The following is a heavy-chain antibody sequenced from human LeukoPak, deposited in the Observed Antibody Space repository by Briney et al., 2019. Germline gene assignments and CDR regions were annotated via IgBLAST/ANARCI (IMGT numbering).Heavy chain of an antibody. CDR3: ASPHSLTVTTWDHHDAFDI. J-gene: IGHJ3*02. CDR1: GYTFTGYY. CDR2: INPNSGGT. V-gene: IGHV1-2*02. D-gene: IGHD4-17*01. Sequence: GDSVKVSCKASGYTFTGYYMHWVRQAPGQGLDWMGWINPNSGGTNYAQKFQGRVTMTRDTSISTAYMELSRLRSDDTAVYYCASPHSLTVTTWDHHDAFDIWGQGTMVTVSS.